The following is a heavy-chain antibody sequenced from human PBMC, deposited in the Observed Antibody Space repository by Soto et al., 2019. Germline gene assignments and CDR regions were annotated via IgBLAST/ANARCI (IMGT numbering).Heavy chain of an antibody. CDR2: IYYSGST. CDR1: GGSVSSGSYY. CDR3: ARRGVPAATRYGYYYYGMDV. J-gene: IGHJ6*02. Sequence: SETLSLTCTVYGGSVSSGSYYWSWIRQPPGKGLEWIGYIYYSGSTNYNPSLKSRVTISVDTSKNQFSLKLSSVTAADTAVYYCARRGVPAATRYGYYYYGMDVWGQGTTVTVSS. D-gene: IGHD2-2*01. V-gene: IGHV4-61*01.